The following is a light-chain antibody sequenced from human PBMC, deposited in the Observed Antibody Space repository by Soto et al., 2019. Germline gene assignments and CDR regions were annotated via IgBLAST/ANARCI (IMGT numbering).Light chain of an antibody. J-gene: IGKJ1*01. V-gene: IGKV3-20*01. CDR1: QTVRNNY. Sequence: EFVLTQSPGTLSLSPGERATLSCRASQTVRNNYLAWYQQKPGQAPRLLIYDASSRATGIPDRFSGGGSGTEFTLTIRSLQSEDFALYYCQQYNDWPLTFGQGTKVDIK. CDR3: QQYNDWPLT. CDR2: DAS.